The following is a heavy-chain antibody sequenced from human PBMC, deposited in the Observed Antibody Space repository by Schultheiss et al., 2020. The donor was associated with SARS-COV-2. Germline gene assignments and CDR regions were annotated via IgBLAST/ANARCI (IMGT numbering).Heavy chain of an antibody. CDR3: ATYRTQYSSAWTLLGADAFHI. V-gene: IGHV1-69*13. CDR2: ITPIFGTT. D-gene: IGHD6-19*01. CDR1: GGTFNNYA. Sequence: SVKVSCKASGGTFNNYAIGWVRQAPGQGLEWMGGITPIFGTTNYAQNFQGRVTITADESTSTAYMELSSLRSDDTAVYYCATYRTQYSSAWTLLGADAFHIWGQGTLVTVSS. J-gene: IGHJ3*02.